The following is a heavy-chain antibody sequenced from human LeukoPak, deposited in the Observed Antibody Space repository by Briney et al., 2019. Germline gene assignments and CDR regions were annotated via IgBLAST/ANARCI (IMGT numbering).Heavy chain of an antibody. CDR1: GCSISSYY. CDR2: IYYSGST. V-gene: IGHV4-59*01. D-gene: IGHD3-3*01. J-gene: IGHJ5*02. Sequence: PSETLSLTCTVSGCSISSYYWSWIRQPPGKGLEWIGYIYYSGSTNYNPSLKSRVTISVDTSKNQFSLKLSSVTAADTAVYYCAGGFRAFGVVSELFDPWGQGALVTVSS. CDR3: AGGFRAFGVVSELFDP.